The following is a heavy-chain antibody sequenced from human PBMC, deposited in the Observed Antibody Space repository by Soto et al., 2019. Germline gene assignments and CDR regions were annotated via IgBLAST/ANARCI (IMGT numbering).Heavy chain of an antibody. CDR2: IKHDGTET. CDR1: GFSFTNYW. D-gene: IGHD3-22*01. Sequence: EVQLVESGGALVQPGGSLRLSCAASGFSFTNYWMTWVRQAPGKGLEWVANIKHDGTETYYVDSVKGRFTISRDNARKALYLSMSSLRADDTAVDYCGAGYDSDSSGYYCGDDALDLWGQGTMVTVSS. J-gene: IGHJ3*01. CDR3: GAGYDSDSSGYYCGDDALDL. V-gene: IGHV3-7*03.